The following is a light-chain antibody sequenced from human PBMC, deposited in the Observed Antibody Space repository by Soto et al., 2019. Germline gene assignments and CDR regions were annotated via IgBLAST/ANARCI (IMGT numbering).Light chain of an antibody. Sequence: EIVLTQSPDTLSLSPGDRATLSCRASQSVGHMFLAWFQQKPGQAPRLLIYDASSRATGIPARFSGSGSGTDFTLTISRLEPEDFAVYYCHQYSSSRRTFGQGTKVDIK. CDR3: HQYSSSRRT. J-gene: IGKJ1*01. V-gene: IGKV3-20*01. CDR2: DAS. CDR1: QSVGHMF.